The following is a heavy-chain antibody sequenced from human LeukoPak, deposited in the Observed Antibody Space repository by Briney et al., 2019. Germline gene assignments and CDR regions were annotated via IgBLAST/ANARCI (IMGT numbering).Heavy chain of an antibody. Sequence: SETLSLTCTVSGGSISSSFYYWGWIRQPPGKGLEWIGSIDYNGSTYCNPSLKSRVTISVDTSKNQFSLNLRSVTAADTAMYYCARHNYGSGSYSFDYWGQGTLVTVSS. J-gene: IGHJ4*02. CDR2: IDYNGST. CDR3: ARHNYGSGSYSFDY. V-gene: IGHV4-39*01. CDR1: GGSISSSFYY. D-gene: IGHD3-10*01.